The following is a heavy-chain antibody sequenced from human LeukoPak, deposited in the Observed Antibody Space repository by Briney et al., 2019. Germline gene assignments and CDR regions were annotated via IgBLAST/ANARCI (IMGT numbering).Heavy chain of an antibody. J-gene: IGHJ5*02. Sequence: PSETLSLTCAVYGGSFSGYYWSWIRQPPGKGLEWIGEINHSGSTNYNPSLKSRVTISVDTSKNQFSLKLSSVTAADTAVYYCARDRRAYCGGDCYSGWFDPWGQGTLVTVSS. CDR2: INHSGST. CDR3: ARDRRAYCGGDCYSGWFDP. V-gene: IGHV4-34*01. CDR1: GGSFSGYY. D-gene: IGHD2-21*02.